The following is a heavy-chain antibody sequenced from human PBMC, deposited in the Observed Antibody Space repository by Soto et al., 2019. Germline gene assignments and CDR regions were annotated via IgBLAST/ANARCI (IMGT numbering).Heavy chain of an antibody. CDR2: INPNSGGT. CDR3: ARAPPLWFGECTFDP. D-gene: IGHD3-10*01. V-gene: IGHV1-2*02. J-gene: IGHJ5*02. Sequence: ASVKVSCKASGYTFTGYYMHWVRQAPGQGLEWMGWINPNSGGTNYAQKFQGRVTMTRDTSISTAYMELSRLRSDDTAVYYCARAPPLWFGECTFDPRGQGTLVTVSS. CDR1: GYTFTGYY.